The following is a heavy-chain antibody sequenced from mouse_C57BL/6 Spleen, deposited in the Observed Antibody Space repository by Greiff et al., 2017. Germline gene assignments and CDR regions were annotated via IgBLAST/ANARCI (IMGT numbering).Heavy chain of an antibody. J-gene: IGHJ4*01. CDR2: IYPGDGDT. V-gene: IGHV1-82*01. Sequence: VQLQQSGPELVKPGASVKISCKASGYAFSSSWMNWVKQRPGKGLEWIGRIYPGDGDTNYNGKFKGKATLTADKSSSTAYMQLSSLTSEDSAVYFCASYGYDPYYYAMGYWGQGTSVTVSS. D-gene: IGHD2-2*01. CDR3: ASYGYDPYYYAMGY. CDR1: GYAFSSSW.